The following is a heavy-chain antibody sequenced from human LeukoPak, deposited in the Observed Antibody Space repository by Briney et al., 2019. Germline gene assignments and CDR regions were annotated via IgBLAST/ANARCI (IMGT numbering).Heavy chain of an antibody. Sequence: TGGSLRLSCAASGFTFSSYSMNWVRQAPGKGLEWVSYISSSSSTIYYADSVKGRFTISRDNAKNSLYLQMNSLRAEDTAVYYCARDPVPTYYGSGTEAFDIWGQGTMVTVSS. V-gene: IGHV3-48*01. D-gene: IGHD3-10*01. CDR2: ISSSSSTI. CDR1: GFTFSSYS. CDR3: ARDPVPTYYGSGTEAFDI. J-gene: IGHJ3*02.